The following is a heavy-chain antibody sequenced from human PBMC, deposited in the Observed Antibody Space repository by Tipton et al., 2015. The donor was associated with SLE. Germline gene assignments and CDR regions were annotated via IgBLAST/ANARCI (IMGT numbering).Heavy chain of an antibody. D-gene: IGHD6-19*01. V-gene: IGHV3-23*01. CDR3: AKPFGYSSGWYPFDY. Sequence: SLRLSCAASGFTFSSYAMSWVRQAPGKGLEWVSAISGSGGSTYYADSVKGRFTISRDNSKNTLYLQMNSLRAEDTAVYYCAKPFGYSSGWYPFDYWGQGTLVTVSS. J-gene: IGHJ4*02. CDR1: GFTFSSYA. CDR2: ISGSGGST.